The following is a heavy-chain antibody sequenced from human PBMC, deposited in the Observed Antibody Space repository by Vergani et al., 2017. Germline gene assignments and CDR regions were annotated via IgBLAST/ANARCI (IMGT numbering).Heavy chain of an antibody. CDR1: GFTFSSYA. CDR3: AKEGDYDILTGYYNPDY. CDR2: ISGSGGST. V-gene: IGHV3-23*01. D-gene: IGHD3-9*01. Sequence: EVQLLESGGGLVQPGGSLRLSCAASGFTFSSYAMSWVRQAPGKGLEWVSAISGSGGSTYYADSVKGRFTISRDNSKNTLYLQMNSLRAEYTAVYYCAKEGDYDILTGYYNPDYWGQGTLVTVSS. J-gene: IGHJ4*02.